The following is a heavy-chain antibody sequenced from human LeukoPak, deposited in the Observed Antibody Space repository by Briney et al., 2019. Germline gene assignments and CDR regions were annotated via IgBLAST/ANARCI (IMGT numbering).Heavy chain of an antibody. CDR3: AKVSIAAAGSRGRAYYGMDV. V-gene: IGHV3-30*18. CDR2: ISYDGSNK. CDR1: GFTFSSYG. D-gene: IGHD6-13*01. J-gene: IGHJ6*02. Sequence: GGSLRLSCAASGFTFSSYGMHWVRQAPGKGLEWVAVISYDGSNKYYADSVKGRFTISRDNSKNTLYLQMNSLRAEDTAAYYCAKVSIAAAGSRGRAYYGMDVWGQGTTVTVSS.